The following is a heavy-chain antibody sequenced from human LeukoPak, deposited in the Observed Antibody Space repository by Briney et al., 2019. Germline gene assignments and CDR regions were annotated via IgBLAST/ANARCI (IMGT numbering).Heavy chain of an antibody. V-gene: IGHV1-2*02. D-gene: IGHD2-15*01. CDR3: ASLLEGLVVVAAN. CDR1: GYTFPGYS. J-gene: IGHJ4*02. CDR2: INPNSGGT. Sequence: ASVKVSCKASGYTFPGYSMHWVRQAPGQGLEWMGWINPNSGGTNYAQKFQGRVTITRNTSISTAYMELSSLRSEDTAVYYCASLLEGLVVVAANWGQGTLVTVSS.